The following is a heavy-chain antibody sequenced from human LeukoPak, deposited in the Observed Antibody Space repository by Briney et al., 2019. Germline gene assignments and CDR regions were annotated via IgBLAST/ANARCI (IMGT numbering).Heavy chain of an antibody. D-gene: IGHD1-7*01. CDR3: ARERELDYYYGMDV. J-gene: IGHJ6*02. CDR1: GGSFSGYY. V-gene: IGHV4-34*01. CDR2: INHSGST. Sequence: SETLSLTCAVYGGSFSGYYWSWIRQPPGKGLEWIGEINHSGSTNYNPSLKSRVTISVDTSKNQFSLKLSSVTAADTAVYYCARERELDYYYGMDVWGQGTTVTVSS.